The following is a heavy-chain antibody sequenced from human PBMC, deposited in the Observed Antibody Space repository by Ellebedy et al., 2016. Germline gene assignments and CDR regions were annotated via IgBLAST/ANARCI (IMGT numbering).Heavy chain of an antibody. CDR3: ARVPDSGSSYSAIDY. CDR1: GGSISSGDYY. V-gene: IGHV4-30-4*01. CDR2: IYYSGST. J-gene: IGHJ4*02. D-gene: IGHD1-26*01. Sequence: SETLSLXXTVSGGSISSGDYYWSWIRQPPGKGLEWIGYIYYSGSTYYNPSLKSRVTISVDTSKNQFSLKLRSVTAADTAVYYCARVPDSGSSYSAIDYWGQGTLVTVSS.